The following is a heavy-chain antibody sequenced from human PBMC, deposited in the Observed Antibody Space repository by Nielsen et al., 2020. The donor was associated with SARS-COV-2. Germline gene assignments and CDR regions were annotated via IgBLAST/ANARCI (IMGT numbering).Heavy chain of an antibody. CDR3: ARDSTYYDFWSGFGMDV. D-gene: IGHD3-3*01. Sequence: ASVKVSCKASGYTFTSYGISWVRQAPGQGLEWMGWTSAYNGNTNYAQKLQGRVTMTTDTSTSTAYMELRSLRSDDTAVYYCARDSTYYDFWSGFGMDVWGQGTTVTVSS. CDR2: TSAYNGNT. V-gene: IGHV1-18*01. J-gene: IGHJ6*02. CDR1: GYTFTSYG.